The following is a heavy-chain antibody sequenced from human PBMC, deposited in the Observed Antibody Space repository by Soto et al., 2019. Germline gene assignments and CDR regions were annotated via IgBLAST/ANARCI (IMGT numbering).Heavy chain of an antibody. CDR2: ISYDGSNK. CDR3: AKEGDYYVWGSYRYTGNPYFDY. J-gene: IGHJ4*02. V-gene: IGHV3-30*18. Sequence: QVQLVESGGGVVQPGRSLRLSCAASGFTFSSYGMHWVRQAPGKGLEWVAVISYDGSNKYYADSVKGRFTISRDNSKNTLYLQMNSLRAEDTAVYYCAKEGDYYVWGSYRYTGNPYFDYWGQGTLVTVSS. CDR1: GFTFSSYG. D-gene: IGHD3-16*02.